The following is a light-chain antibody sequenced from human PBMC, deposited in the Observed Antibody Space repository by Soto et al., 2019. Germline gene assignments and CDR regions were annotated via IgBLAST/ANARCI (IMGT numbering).Light chain of an antibody. V-gene: IGLV2-14*03. J-gene: IGLJ3*02. CDR3: SSFTDTGTAM. Sequence: QSALTQPASVSGSPGQSFTIPCTGSSSDVGAYHSVSWYQQHPGKAPKLIIFDVSNRPSGVSNRFSGSKSGNTASLTISGLQAEDEADYYCSSFTDTGTAMFGGGTKVTVL. CDR1: SSDVGAYHS. CDR2: DVS.